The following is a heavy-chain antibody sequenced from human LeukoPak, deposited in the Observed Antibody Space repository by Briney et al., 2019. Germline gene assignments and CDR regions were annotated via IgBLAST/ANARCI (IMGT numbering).Heavy chain of an antibody. CDR1: GYTFTSYG. Sequence: ASVKVSCKASGYTFTSYGISWVRQAPGQGLEWMGWISAYNGNTNYAQKLQGRVTMTTDTSTSTAYMELRSLRSDDTAVYYCARVGYCSGGSCYFHYYYYMDVWGKGTTVTISS. CDR3: ARVGYCSGGSCYFHYYYYMDV. D-gene: IGHD2-15*01. J-gene: IGHJ6*03. V-gene: IGHV1-18*01. CDR2: ISAYNGNT.